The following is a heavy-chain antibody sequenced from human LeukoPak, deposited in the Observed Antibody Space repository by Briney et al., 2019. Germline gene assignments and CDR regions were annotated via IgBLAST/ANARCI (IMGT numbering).Heavy chain of an antibody. V-gene: IGHV1-69*01. D-gene: IGHD5-24*01. Sequence: SVKVSCKASGGTFSNYPIIWVRQAPGRGLEWLGGIIPIYGTANYALMFQGRITLTAHESTATAYMELRSLTSDDAAMYFCATHTGGYNYWWFDIWGQGTLVSVSS. CDR2: IIPIYGTA. CDR1: GGTFSNYP. CDR3: ATHTGGYNYWWFDI. J-gene: IGHJ5*02.